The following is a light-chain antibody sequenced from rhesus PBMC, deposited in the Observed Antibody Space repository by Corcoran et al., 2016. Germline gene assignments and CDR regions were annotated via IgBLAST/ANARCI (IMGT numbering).Light chain of an antibody. CDR2: SAS. CDR1: QGINQY. J-gene: IGKJ4*01. Sequence: DIQMTQSPSSLSAFVGDRVTISCRASQGINQYLSWYQQKPGKAPKPLINSASSLETGVPSRFSGSGSWTDYTLTISGLQPEDVATYYCQQYNDSPPTFGGGTKVEIK. CDR3: QQYNDSPPT. V-gene: IGKV1-66*01.